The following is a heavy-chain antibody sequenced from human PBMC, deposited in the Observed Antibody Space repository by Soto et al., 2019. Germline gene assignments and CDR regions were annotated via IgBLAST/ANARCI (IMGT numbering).Heavy chain of an antibody. J-gene: IGHJ6*02. V-gene: IGHV1-69*01. CDR2: IIPIFGTA. CDR1: GGTFSSYA. CDR3: ASTRRDYSGYAWGMDV. Sequence: QVQLVQSGAEVKKPGSSVKVSCKASGGTFSSYAISWVRQAPGQGLEWMGGIIPIFGTANYAQKFQSRVTITADESTSTAYMELSSLRSEDTAVYYCASTRRDYSGYAWGMDVWGQGTTVTVSS. D-gene: IGHD5-12*01.